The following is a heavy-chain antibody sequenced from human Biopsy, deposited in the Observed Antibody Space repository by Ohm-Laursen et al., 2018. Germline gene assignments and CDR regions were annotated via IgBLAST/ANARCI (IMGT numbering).Heavy chain of an antibody. CDR3: ARHPTGFWFDP. J-gene: IGHJ5*02. CDR2: IYNTETT. V-gene: IGHV4-39*01. Sequence: GTLSLTCTVSGASLSSHYWSWIRQPPGKGLEWIGSIYNTETTFYNPSLKSRVTISIDTSTNQFSLKVSSVTAADTALYFCARHPTGFWFDPWGHGTLVTVSS. CDR1: GASLSSHY.